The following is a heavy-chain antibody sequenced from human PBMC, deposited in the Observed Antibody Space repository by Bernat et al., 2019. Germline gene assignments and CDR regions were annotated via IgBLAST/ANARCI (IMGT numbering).Heavy chain of an antibody. Sequence: QVQLQQWGAGLLKPSETLSLTCAVYGGSFSGYYWSWIRQPPGKGLEWIGEINHSGSTNYNPSLKSPVTISVDTSKNQFSLKLRSVTAADTAVYYCATFTFGGVPSRYYFDYWGQGTLVTVSS. V-gene: IGHV4-34*01. J-gene: IGHJ4*02. CDR3: ATFTFGGVPSRYYFDY. CDR2: INHSGST. CDR1: GGSFSGYY. D-gene: IGHD3-16*01.